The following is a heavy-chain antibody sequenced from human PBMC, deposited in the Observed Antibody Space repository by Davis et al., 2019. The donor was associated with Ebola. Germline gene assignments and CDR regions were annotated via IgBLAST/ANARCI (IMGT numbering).Heavy chain of an antibody. CDR1: GLTFDDYA. D-gene: IGHD3-10*01. Sequence: SLKISCATSGLTFDDYAMHWFRQAPGKSLEWVSGITLNSGTTAYADSVKGRFTISRDNAKDSLYLQMNSLRTEDTAFYYCAKDFYGSGNYIDAWGQGTLVAVSS. V-gene: IGHV3-9*01. CDR2: ITLNSGTT. J-gene: IGHJ5*02. CDR3: AKDFYGSGNYIDA.